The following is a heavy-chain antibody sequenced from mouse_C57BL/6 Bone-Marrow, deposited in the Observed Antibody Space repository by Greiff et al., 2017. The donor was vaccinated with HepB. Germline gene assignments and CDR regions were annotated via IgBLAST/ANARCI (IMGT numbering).Heavy chain of an antibody. CDR1: GYTFTNYW. D-gene: IGHD4-1*01. Sequence: QVQLKESGAELVRPGPSVKMSCKASGYTFTNYWIGWAKQRPGHGLEWIGDIYPGGGYTNYNEKFKGKSTLTADKSSSTAYMQFSSLTSEDSAIYYCARSNSNWDGAMDYWGQGTSVTVSS. CDR3: ARSNSNWDGAMDY. V-gene: IGHV1-63*01. J-gene: IGHJ4*01. CDR2: IYPGGGYT.